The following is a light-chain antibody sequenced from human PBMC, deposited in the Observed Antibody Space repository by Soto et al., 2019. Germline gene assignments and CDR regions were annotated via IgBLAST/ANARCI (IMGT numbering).Light chain of an antibody. J-gene: IGKJ3*01. CDR3: QQYNNWPGT. CDR1: QSVSSN. Sequence: EIVMTQSPATLSVSPGERATLSCRASQSVSSNLAWYQQKPGQAPRLLIYGASTRATGIPARFSGSGSGTTCTLTISSMQFEAFAVYECQQYNNWPGTFGPGTKVDIK. CDR2: GAS. V-gene: IGKV3-15*01.